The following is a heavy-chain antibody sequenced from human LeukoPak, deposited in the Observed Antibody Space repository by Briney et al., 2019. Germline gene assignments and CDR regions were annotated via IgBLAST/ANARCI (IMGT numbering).Heavy chain of an antibody. CDR1: GGSFSGYY. D-gene: IGHD6-13*01. J-gene: IGHJ3*02. CDR2: INHSGST. Sequence: SETLSLTCAVYGGSFSGYYWSWIRQPPGKGLEWIGEINHSGSTNYNPSLKSRVTISVDTSKNQFSLKLSSVTAADTAVYYCARDLATAATADRAFDIWGPGTMVTVSS. V-gene: IGHV4-34*01. CDR3: ARDLATAATADRAFDI.